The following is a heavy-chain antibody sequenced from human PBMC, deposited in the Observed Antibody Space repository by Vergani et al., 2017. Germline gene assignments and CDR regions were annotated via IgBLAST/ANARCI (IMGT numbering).Heavy chain of an antibody. Sequence: QVQLVQSGAEVKKPGSSVKVSCKASGGTFSSYAISWVRQAPGQGLEWMGGIIPIFGTANYAQQFQGRVTITTDESTSTAYMELSSLSAEDTAVYYGARDAGDTDGFWFDPWGEGTLVTVSS. CDR1: GGTFSSYA. J-gene: IGHJ5*02. V-gene: IGHV1-69*01. CDR3: ARDAGDTDGFWFDP. D-gene: IGHD7-27*01. CDR2: IIPIFGTA.